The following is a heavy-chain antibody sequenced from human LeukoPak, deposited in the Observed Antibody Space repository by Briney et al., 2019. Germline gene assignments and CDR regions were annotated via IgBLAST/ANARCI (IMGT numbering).Heavy chain of an antibody. Sequence: GGSLRLSCIGSGFNFRDYYMSWIRLTPGRGPEWVSYISNTASSIYYRDSVKGRFVMSRDNANNVTYLQMSNLTVDDTALYYCARRKRSFDFWGQGTLVTVSS. CDR3: ARRKRSFDF. V-gene: IGHV3-11*01. J-gene: IGHJ4*02. CDR2: ISNTASSI. CDR1: GFNFRDYY.